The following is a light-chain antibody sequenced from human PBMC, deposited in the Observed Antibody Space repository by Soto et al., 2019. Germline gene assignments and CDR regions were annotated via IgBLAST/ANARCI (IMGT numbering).Light chain of an antibody. CDR3: VLYMGSGIPV. V-gene: IGLV8-61*01. CDR2: STN. CDR1: SGSVSATYY. J-gene: IGLJ2*01. Sequence: QTVVTQEPSFSVSPGGTVTLTCGLGSGSVSATYYPSWYQQTPGQAPRTLIYSTNTRSSGVPDRFSGSILGNKAALTITGAQADDESDYYCVLYMGSGIPVFGGGTKLTVL.